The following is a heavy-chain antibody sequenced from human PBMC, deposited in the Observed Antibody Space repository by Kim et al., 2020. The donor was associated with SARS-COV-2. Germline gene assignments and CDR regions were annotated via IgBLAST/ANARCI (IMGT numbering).Heavy chain of an antibody. CDR3: ARRVVHDYDFLPYYYYGMDV. D-gene: IGHD3-3*01. V-gene: IGHV4-39*01. CDR1: GGSISSSSYY. CDR2: IYYSGST. Sequence: SETLSLTCTVSGGSISSSSYYWGWIRQPPGKGLEWIGSIYYSGSTYYNPSLKSRVTISVDTSKNQFSLKLSSVTAADTAVYYCARRVVHDYDFLPYYYYGMDVWGQGTTVTVSS. J-gene: IGHJ6*02.